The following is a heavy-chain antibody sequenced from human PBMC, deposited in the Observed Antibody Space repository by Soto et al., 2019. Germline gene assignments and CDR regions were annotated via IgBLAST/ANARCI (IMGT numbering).Heavy chain of an antibody. CDR2: IYNSGST. CDR1: GGSVSSSSYY. V-gene: IGHV4-61*05. CDR3: ARGSTTEKVDS. J-gene: IGHJ4*02. Sequence: SETLSLTCAVSGGSVSSSSYYWGWIRQPPGKGLEWLAYIYNSGSTSYNPSLKSRVTISADTSMNQFSLALTSVTAADTAMYYCARGSTTEKVDSWGQGILVTVSS.